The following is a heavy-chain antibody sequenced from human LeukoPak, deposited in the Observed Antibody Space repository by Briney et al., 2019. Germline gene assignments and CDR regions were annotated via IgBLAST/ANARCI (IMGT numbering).Heavy chain of an antibody. D-gene: IGHD3-22*01. CDR1: GFTFSSYA. CDR3: ARFDSSGYDAFDI. Sequence: GGSLRLSCAASGFTFSSYAMSWVRQAPGKGLEWVSAISGSGGSTYYADSVKGRFTISRDNSKNTLYLQMNSLRAEDTAVYYCARFDSSGYDAFDIWGQGTMVTVSS. J-gene: IGHJ3*02. V-gene: IGHV3-23*01. CDR2: ISGSGGST.